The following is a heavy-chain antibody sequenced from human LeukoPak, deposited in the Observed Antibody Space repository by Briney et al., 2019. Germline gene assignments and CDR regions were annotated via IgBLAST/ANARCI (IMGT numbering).Heavy chain of an antibody. CDR1: GWSFSGYY. J-gene: IGHJ4*02. CDR3: ASRRIVVVPAAMYQWLHIFDY. V-gene: IGHV4-34*01. Sequence: PSETLSLTCAAYGWSFSGYYLRWIRQPPGKGLEWIGEINHSGSTNYNPSLKSRVTISVDTSKTQFSLKLSSVTAAETAVYYCASRRIVVVPAAMYQWLHIFDYWGQGTLVTVSS. CDR2: INHSGST. D-gene: IGHD2-2*01.